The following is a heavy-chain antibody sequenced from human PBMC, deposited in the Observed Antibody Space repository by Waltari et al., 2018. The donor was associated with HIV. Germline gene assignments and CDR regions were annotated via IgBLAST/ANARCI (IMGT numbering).Heavy chain of an antibody. CDR2: RNPKSGNT. J-gene: IGHJ4*02. CDR3: ARGPQDYPKDYFDY. V-gene: IGHV1-8*01. D-gene: IGHD4-17*01. CDR1: GYTFTSYD. Sequence: VQLVQSGAEVKKPGASVKVSCKASGYTFTSYDINWVRQATGQGLEWLGWRNPKSGNTGYAQRCQGRVTMTRNTSRSTAYMGLSSLRSEDTAVYFCARGPQDYPKDYFDYWGQGTLVTVSS.